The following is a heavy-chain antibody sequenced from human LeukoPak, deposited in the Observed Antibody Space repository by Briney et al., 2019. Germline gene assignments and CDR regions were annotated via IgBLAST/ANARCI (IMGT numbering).Heavy chain of an antibody. Sequence: GGSLRLSCAASGFTFSSYWMSWVRQAPGKGLEWVANINQNGSEKYYVDSVKGRFTISRDNAKNSLYLQMNSLRAEDRAVYYCARDDPILLWFGELFHYFDYWGQGTLVTVSS. CDR2: INQNGSEK. D-gene: IGHD3-10*01. CDR3: ARDDPILLWFGELFHYFDY. J-gene: IGHJ4*02. CDR1: GFTFSSYW. V-gene: IGHV3-7*01.